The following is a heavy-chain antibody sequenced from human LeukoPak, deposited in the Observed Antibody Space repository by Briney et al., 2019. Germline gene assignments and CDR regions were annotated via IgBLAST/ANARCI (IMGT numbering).Heavy chain of an antibody. CDR3: ARGRWLHTGHYFDY. Sequence: GRSLRLSCAASGFTFSSYAMHWVCQAPGKGLEWVAVISYDGSNKYYADSVKGRFTISRDNSKNTLYLQMNSLRAEDTAVYYCARGRWLHTGHYFDYWGQGTLVTVSS. CDR2: ISYDGSNK. J-gene: IGHJ4*02. V-gene: IGHV3-30*01. D-gene: IGHD5-12*01. CDR1: GFTFSSYA.